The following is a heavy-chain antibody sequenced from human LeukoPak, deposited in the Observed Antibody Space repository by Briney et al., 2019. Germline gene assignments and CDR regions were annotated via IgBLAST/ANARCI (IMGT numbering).Heavy chain of an antibody. D-gene: IGHD1-26*01. J-gene: IGHJ5*02. CDR1: GGTFSSYA. Sequence: GASVKVSCKASGGTFSSYAISWVRQAPGQGLEWMGGIIPIFGTANYAQKFQGRVTITADKSTSTAYMELSSLRSEDTAVYYCARGAVGAQPYNWFDPWGQGTLVTVSS. V-gene: IGHV1-69*06. CDR3: ARGAVGAQPYNWFDP. CDR2: IIPIFGTA.